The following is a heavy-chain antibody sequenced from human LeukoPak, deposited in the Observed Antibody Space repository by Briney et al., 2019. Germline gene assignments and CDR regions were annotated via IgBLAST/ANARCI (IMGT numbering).Heavy chain of an antibody. D-gene: IGHD6-19*01. Sequence: GASVKVSCKASGYTFTSYDINWVRQAPGQGLEWMGIINPSGGSTSYAQKFQGRVTMTRDMSTSTVYMELSSLRSEDTAVYYCAWGYSSGWSPRTFDYWGQGTLVTVSS. CDR3: AWGYSSGWSPRTFDY. CDR1: GYTFTSYD. V-gene: IGHV1-46*03. J-gene: IGHJ4*02. CDR2: INPSGGST.